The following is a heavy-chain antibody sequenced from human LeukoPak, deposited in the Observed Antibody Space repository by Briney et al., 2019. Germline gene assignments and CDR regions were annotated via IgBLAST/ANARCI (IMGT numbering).Heavy chain of an antibody. D-gene: IGHD3-3*01. J-gene: IGHJ5*02. V-gene: IGHV1-46*01. CDR3: ARGPNLEQTKTRIFWFDP. CDR2: INPSGGGT. CDR1: GYTFTSYY. Sequence: ASVKVSCKASGYTFTSYYMHWVRQAPGQGLEWMGIINPSGGGTSYAQKFQGRVTMTRDTSTSTVYMELSSLRSEDTAVYYCARGPNLEQTKTRIFWFDPWGQGTLVTVSS.